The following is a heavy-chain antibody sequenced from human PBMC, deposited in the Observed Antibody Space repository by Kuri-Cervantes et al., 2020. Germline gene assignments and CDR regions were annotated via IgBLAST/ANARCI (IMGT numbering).Heavy chain of an antibody. Sequence: GESLKISCAASGFTFNTYSMNWVRQAPGKGLEWVSYISSSSSSIYYADSVKGRFTISRDNSKNTLYLQMNSLRAEDTAVYYCAKDLGAGKPVDSLGAFDIWGQGTMVTVSS. D-gene: IGHD1-1*01. CDR2: ISSSSSSI. V-gene: IGHV3-48*01. J-gene: IGHJ3*02. CDR3: AKDLGAGKPVDSLGAFDI. CDR1: GFTFNTYS.